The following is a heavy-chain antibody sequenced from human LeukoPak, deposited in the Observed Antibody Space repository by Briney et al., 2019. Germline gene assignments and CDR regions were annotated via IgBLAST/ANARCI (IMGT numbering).Heavy chain of an antibody. CDR1: GGSFSGYY. J-gene: IGHJ4*02. CDR2: IAHGGRP. D-gene: IGHD3-3*01. Sequence: PSETLSLTCAVYGGSFSGYYWGWIRQPPGKGLEWIGSIAHGGRPYYNPSLKSRVTISVDTSKNQFSLKLSSVTAADTAVYYCARVGKYDFWSGHDETRLDYWGQGSLVTVSS. CDR3: ARVGKYDFWSGHDETRLDY. V-gene: IGHV4-38-2*01.